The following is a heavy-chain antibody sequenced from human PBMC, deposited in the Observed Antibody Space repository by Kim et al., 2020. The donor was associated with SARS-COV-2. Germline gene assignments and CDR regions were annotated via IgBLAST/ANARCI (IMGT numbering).Heavy chain of an antibody. J-gene: IGHJ2*01. D-gene: IGHD6-13*01. CDR2: INPNSGGT. V-gene: IGHV1-2*06. Sequence: ASVKVSCKASGYTFTGYYMHWVRQAPGQGLEWMGRINPNSGGTNYAQKFQGRVTMTRDTSISTAYMELSRLRSDDTAVYYCARKWYSSSLSPTNWYFDLWGRGTLVTVSS. CDR3: ARKWYSSSLSPTNWYFDL. CDR1: GYTFTGYY.